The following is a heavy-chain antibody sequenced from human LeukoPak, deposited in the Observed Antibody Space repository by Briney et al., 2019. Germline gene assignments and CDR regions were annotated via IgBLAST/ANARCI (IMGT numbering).Heavy chain of an antibody. CDR2: TSPSGGTI. CDR3: ARGKKTEWTTGAFDM. CDR1: GLTSVATS. V-gene: IGHV3-11*01. D-gene: IGHD3-3*01. Sequence: GGPLGPSCAAFGLTSVATSMSWIRQAQEPGRGWLQSTSPSGGTIYYTDSVKGRFTMSRDNAQNALYLEMNSLRAEDTAVYYCARGKKTEWTTGAFDMWGQGTMVIVSS. J-gene: IGHJ3*02.